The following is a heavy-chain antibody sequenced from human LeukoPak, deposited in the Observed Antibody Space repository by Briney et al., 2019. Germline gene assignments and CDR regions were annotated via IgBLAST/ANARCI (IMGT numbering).Heavy chain of an antibody. CDR1: GFTFSSYG. CDR2: ISYDGSNK. Sequence: PGGSLRLSCAASGFTFSSYGMHWVRQAPGKGLEWVAVISYDGSNKYYADSVKGRFTISRDNSKNTLYLQMNSLRAEDTAVYYCAKVHVGSGWYEPWFDPWGQGTLVTVSS. J-gene: IGHJ5*02. D-gene: IGHD6-19*01. V-gene: IGHV3-30*18. CDR3: AKVHVGSGWYEPWFDP.